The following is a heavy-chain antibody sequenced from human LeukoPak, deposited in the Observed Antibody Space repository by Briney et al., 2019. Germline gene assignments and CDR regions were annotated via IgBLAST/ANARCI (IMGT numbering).Heavy chain of an antibody. J-gene: IGHJ4*02. D-gene: IGHD6-19*01. V-gene: IGHV4-38-2*02. CDR2: IYHSGST. CDR3: ARDLTAVAGFGADY. Sequence: PSETLSPTCTVSGYSITSGYYWGWIRQPPGKGLEWIGSIYHSGSTYYNPSLKSRVTISVDTSKNQFSLKLSSVTAADTAVYYCARDLTAVAGFGADYWGQGTLVTVSS. CDR1: GYSITSGYY.